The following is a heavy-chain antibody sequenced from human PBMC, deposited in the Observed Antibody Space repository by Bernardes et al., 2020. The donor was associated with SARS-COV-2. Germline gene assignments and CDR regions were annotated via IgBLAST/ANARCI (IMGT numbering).Heavy chain of an antibody. D-gene: IGHD2-2*01. CDR2: IYTSGST. J-gene: IGHJ4*02. CDR3: ARAPDCSSTSCYFRPLYYFDY. V-gene: IGHV4-4*07. Sequence: SETLSLTCTVSGGSISSYYWSWIRQPAGKGLEWIGRIYTSGSTNYNPSLKSRVTMSVDTSKNQFSLKLSSVTAADTAVYYCARAPDCSSTSCYFRPLYYFDYWGQGTLVTVSS. CDR1: GGSISSYY.